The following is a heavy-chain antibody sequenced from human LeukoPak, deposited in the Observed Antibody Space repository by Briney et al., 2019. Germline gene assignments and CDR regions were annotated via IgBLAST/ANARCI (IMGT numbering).Heavy chain of an antibody. J-gene: IGHJ4*02. D-gene: IGHD6-13*01. Sequence: ASVKVSCKASGYTFTSYYMHWVRQAPGQGLEWMGIINPSGGSTSYTQKFQGRVTMTRDTSTSTVYMELSSLRSEDTAVYYCASDPPIAAAGHWGQGTLVTVSS. CDR1: GYTFTSYY. CDR2: INPSGGST. V-gene: IGHV1-46*01. CDR3: ASDPPIAAAGH.